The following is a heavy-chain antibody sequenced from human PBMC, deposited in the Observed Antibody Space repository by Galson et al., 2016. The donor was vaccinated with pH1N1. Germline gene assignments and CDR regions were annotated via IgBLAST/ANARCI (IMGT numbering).Heavy chain of an antibody. D-gene: IGHD1/OR15-1a*01. CDR3: ARRGINGTDF. CDR1: GSSFKSYW. Sequence: QSGAEVKKSGDSLKISCKGSGSSFKSYWIAWVRQMPGKGLEWMGIIYPGDPDTRYSPSFLGQVIMSADKSISTPFLQWSSLNASDTAMYYCARRGINGTDFWGQGTLVTVSS. J-gene: IGHJ4*02. V-gene: IGHV5-51*01. CDR2: IYPGDPDT.